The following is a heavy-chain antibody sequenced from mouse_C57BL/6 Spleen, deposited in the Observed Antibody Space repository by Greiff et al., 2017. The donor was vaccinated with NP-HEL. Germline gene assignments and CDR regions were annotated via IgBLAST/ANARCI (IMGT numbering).Heavy chain of an antibody. J-gene: IGHJ3*01. CDR2: IYPGSGST. D-gene: IGHD2-1*01. V-gene: IGHV1-55*01. CDR3: ARSDYGKRWFAY. CDR1: GYTFTSYW. Sequence: VQLQQPGAELVKPGASVKMSCKASGYTFTSYWITWVKQRPGQGLEWIGDIYPGSGSTNYNEKFKSKATLTVDTSSSTAYMQLSSLTSEDSAVYYCARSDYGKRWFAYWGQGTLVTVSA.